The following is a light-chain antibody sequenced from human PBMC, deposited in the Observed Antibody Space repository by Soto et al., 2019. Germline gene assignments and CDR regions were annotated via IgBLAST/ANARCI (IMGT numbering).Light chain of an antibody. CDR2: QAS. V-gene: IGKV1-5*03. J-gene: IGKJ1*01. Sequence: EIQMTQSHSTLSASVGDRVTITCRASQSTSSYLAWYQQKPGKAPKLLIYQASSLENGVPSRFSGSGSGTEFSLTISSLQPDDFATYYCQQYISHSTFGQGTKVDNK. CDR1: QSTSSY. CDR3: QQYISHST.